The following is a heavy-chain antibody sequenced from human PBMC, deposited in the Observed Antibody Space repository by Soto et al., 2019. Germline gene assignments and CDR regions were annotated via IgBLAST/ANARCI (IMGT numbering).Heavy chain of an antibody. V-gene: IGHV1-2*04. CDR1: GYTFTGYY. D-gene: IGHD6-13*01. CDR2: INPNSGGT. CDR3: ARVVSSIAAAGGLDY. Sequence: ASVKVSCKASGYTFTGYYMHWVRQAPGQGLEWMGWINPNSGGTNYAQKFQGWVTMTRDTSISTAYMELSRLRSDDTAVYYCARVVSSIAAAGGLDYWGQGTLVTVSS. J-gene: IGHJ4*02.